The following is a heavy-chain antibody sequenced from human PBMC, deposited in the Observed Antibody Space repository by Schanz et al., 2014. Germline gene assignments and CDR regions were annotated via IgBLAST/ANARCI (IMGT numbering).Heavy chain of an antibody. J-gene: IGHJ4*02. CDR1: GYTLSAYS. CDR2: INPSGGST. Sequence: QVQLVQSGTQVKKPGASVKVSCKASGYTLSAYSLHWVRQAPGQGLEWMGRINPSGGSTTYAQKFQGRVTMTRDTSTSTVYMELRSLRSDDTAVYYCARGGYSSGWYDRDIAHFDYWGQGTLVIVSS. V-gene: IGHV1-46*01. CDR3: ARGGYSSGWYDRDIAHFDY. D-gene: IGHD6-19*01.